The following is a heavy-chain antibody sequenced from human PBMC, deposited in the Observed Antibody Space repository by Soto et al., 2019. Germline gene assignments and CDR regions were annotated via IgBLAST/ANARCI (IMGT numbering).Heavy chain of an antibody. D-gene: IGHD5-12*01. J-gene: IGHJ6*02. CDR3: AGLIYWNYFYGLDV. V-gene: IGHV4-61*01. Sequence: LSLTCTVSVGGSVNNPNYYLNLIRQPPGKGLEWIGSIYFTGTTNYNPSLKSRVTLAVDTSNNQFSLKLASVTAADTAVYYCAGLIYWNYFYGLDVWGPGTTVTVYS. CDR1: VGGSVNNPNYY. CDR2: IYFTGTT.